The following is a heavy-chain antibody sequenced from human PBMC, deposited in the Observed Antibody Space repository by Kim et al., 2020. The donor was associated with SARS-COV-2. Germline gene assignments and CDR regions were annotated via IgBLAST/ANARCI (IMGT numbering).Heavy chain of an antibody. Sequence: SVKVSCKASGGTFSSYAISWVRQAPGQGLEWMGGIIPIFGTANYAQKFQGRVTITADESTSTAYMELSSLRSEDTAVYYCASPPWLVDTAMVHYYYGMDVWGQGTTVTVSS. CDR2: IIPIFGTA. CDR3: ASPPWLVDTAMVHYYYGMDV. J-gene: IGHJ6*02. CDR1: GGTFSSYA. V-gene: IGHV1-69*13. D-gene: IGHD5-18*01.